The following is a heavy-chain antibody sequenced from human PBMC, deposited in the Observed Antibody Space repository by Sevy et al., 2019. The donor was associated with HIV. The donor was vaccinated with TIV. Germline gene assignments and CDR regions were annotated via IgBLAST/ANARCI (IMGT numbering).Heavy chain of an antibody. CDR1: AFTFSTYA. D-gene: IGHD1-26*01. Sequence: GGSLRLSCAASAFTFSTYAMHWVRQAPGKGLEWVAVISYDGSHKYYADSVKGRFTISRGDSKSSLYLQVNTRRAADTAVFYCSRDAGYSDNWCPRFDPWGQGTLVTVSS. V-gene: IGHV3-30*03. CDR2: ISYDGSHK. J-gene: IGHJ5*02. CDR3: SRDAGYSDNWCPRFDP.